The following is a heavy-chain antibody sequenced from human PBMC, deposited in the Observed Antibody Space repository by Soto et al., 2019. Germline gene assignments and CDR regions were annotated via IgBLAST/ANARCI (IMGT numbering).Heavy chain of an antibody. Sequence: EVQLVESGGGLVQPGGSLKLSCAASGFTVSGSAVHWVRQASGKGLEWVGRIRSKTNSYAKAYAASVKGRFTISRDDSKNTAYLQMNSLKAEDTAVYYCTSHFVEVASPPAFDIWGQGTMVTVSS. CDR1: GFTVSGSA. CDR3: TSHFVEVASPPAFDI. D-gene: IGHD2-15*01. CDR2: IRSKTNSYAK. V-gene: IGHV3-73*01. J-gene: IGHJ3*02.